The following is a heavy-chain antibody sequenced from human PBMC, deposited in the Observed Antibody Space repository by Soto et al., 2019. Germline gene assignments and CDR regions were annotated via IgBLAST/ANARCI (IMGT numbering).Heavy chain of an antibody. CDR2: IYYSGST. V-gene: IGHV4-39*01. CDR1: GGSISSSSYY. Sequence: SETLSLTCTVSGGSISSSSYYWGWIRQPPGKGLEWIGSIYYSGSTYYNPSLKSRVTISVDTSKNQFSLKLSSVTAADTAVYYCAARSPELYSGSGSHNYGMDVWGQGTTVTVSS. D-gene: IGHD3-10*01. CDR3: AARSPELYSGSGSHNYGMDV. J-gene: IGHJ6*02.